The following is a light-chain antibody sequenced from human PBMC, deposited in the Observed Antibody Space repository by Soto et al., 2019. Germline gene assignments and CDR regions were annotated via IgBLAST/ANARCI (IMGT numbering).Light chain of an antibody. CDR3: QQYKNWPTWT. V-gene: IGKV3D-15*01. Sequence: LTQSPATMTLSPLESPILSCRLRQIGSSNLGWYQQKPGQAPRLLIYGASTRATGIPARFSGSGSGTEFTLTISGLQSEDFAIYYCQQYKNWPTWTFGQGTKVDI. CDR2: GAS. CDR1: QIGSSN. J-gene: IGKJ1*01.